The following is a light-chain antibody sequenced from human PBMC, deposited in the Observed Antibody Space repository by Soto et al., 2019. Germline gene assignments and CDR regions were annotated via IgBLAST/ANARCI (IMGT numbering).Light chain of an antibody. V-gene: IGKV1-8*01. Sequence: AILMTQSPSSFSASTGDRVTITCRASQGISSYLACYQQKPGKAPKLLIYAASTLQSGVPSRFSGSGSGTDFTLTISCLQSEDFATYYCQQYYSYPITFGQGTRLEIK. CDR1: QGISSY. CDR2: AAS. J-gene: IGKJ5*01. CDR3: QQYYSYPIT.